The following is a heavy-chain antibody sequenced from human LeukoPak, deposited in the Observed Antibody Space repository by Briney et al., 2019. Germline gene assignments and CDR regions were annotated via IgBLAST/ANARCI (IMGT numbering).Heavy chain of an antibody. J-gene: IGHJ5*02. D-gene: IGHD6-19*01. Sequence: GGSLRLSCAASGFTFSSYERKWVRQAPGKGLECISYISSSGITIYYAGSVKGRFTVSRDNAKNSLYLQMNSLRAEDTAVYYCASGHSSGWYRWGQGTLVTVSS. CDR1: GFTFSSYE. CDR2: ISSSGITI. CDR3: ASGHSSGWYR. V-gene: IGHV3-48*03.